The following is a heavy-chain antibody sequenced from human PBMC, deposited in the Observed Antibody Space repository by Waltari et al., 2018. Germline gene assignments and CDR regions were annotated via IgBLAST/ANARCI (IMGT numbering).Heavy chain of an antibody. CDR1: GYTFTSYA. J-gene: IGHJ4*02. CDR2: INAGNCNT. D-gene: IGHD6-19*01. CDR3: AREYGSSGWYAPAFDY. V-gene: IGHV1-3*01. Sequence: QVQLVQSGAEVKKPGASVKVSCKASGYTFTSYAMHWVRQAPGQRLEWMGWINAGNCNTKYSQKFQGRVTITRETSASTAYMELSSLRSEDTAVYYCAREYGSSGWYAPAFDYWGQGTLVTVSS.